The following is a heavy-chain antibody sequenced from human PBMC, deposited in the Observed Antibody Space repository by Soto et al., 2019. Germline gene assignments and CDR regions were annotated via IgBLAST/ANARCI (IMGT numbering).Heavy chain of an antibody. CDR2: IYYSGST. V-gene: IGHV4-31*03. J-gene: IGHJ5*02. Sequence: QVQLQESGPGLVKPSQTLSLTCTVSAGSISSGGYYWSWIRQHPGKGLEWIGYIYYSGSTYYNPSLKSRVTISVDTSKNQFSLKLSSVTAADTAVYYCARNEQHPSGEGVLDPWGQGTLVTVSS. CDR1: AGSISSGGYY. CDR3: ARNEQHPSGEGVLDP. D-gene: IGHD3-16*01.